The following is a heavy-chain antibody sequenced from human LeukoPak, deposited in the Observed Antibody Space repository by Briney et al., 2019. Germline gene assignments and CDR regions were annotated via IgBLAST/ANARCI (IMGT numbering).Heavy chain of an antibody. D-gene: IGHD3-3*01. CDR3: ARAPLRFGVSYYGMDV. CDR2: INPNSGGT. Sequence: ASVKVSCKASGYTFTGYYMHWVRQAPRQGLEWMRWINPNSGGTNYAQKFQGRVTMTRDTSISTAYMELSRLRSDDTAVYYCARAPLRFGVSYYGMDVWGQGTTVTVSS. CDR1: GYTFTGYY. J-gene: IGHJ6*02. V-gene: IGHV1-2*02.